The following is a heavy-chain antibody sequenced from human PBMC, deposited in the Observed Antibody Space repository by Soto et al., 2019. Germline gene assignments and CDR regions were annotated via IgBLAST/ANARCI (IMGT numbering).Heavy chain of an antibody. Sequence: EVQLVESGGGLVKPGGSLRLSCAASGFTFSSYSMNWVRQAPGKGLEWVSSISSSSSYIYYADSVKGRFTISRDNAKNSLDLQMNSLRAEDTAVYYCARGGRGSIVVVPHYGMDVWGQGTTVTVSS. CDR1: GFTFSSYS. CDR2: ISSSSSYI. D-gene: IGHD2-15*01. V-gene: IGHV3-21*01. CDR3: ARGGRGSIVVVPHYGMDV. J-gene: IGHJ6*02.